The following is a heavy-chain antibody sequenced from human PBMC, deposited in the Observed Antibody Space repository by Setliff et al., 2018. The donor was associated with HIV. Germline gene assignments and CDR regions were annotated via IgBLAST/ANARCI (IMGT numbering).Heavy chain of an antibody. CDR3: ARGRDYTGSWFRPFYLDF. CDR1: GGSFSAYH. CDR2: INRSGST. J-gene: IGHJ4*01. V-gene: IGHV4-34*01. Sequence: SETLSLTCAVYGGSFSAYHWSWIRQTPGKGLEWLGEINRSGSTAYNLALESRVSMSIDTSKNQFSLKLTSVTVADTAIYYCARGRDYTGSWFRPFYLDFWGHGNLVTVSS. D-gene: IGHD3-3*01.